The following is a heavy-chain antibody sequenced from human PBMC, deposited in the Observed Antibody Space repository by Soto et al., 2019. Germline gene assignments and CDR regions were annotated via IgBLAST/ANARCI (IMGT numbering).Heavy chain of an antibody. V-gene: IGHV4-61*01. Sequence: SETLSLTCTVSGDSVSSYSYYWTWIRQPPGKGLEWIGHIYSSGSTKYNPSLKSRVTISLDTSNNQFSLELTSVTAADSAIYYCARDIRGYSRAFDYWGQGTLVTVSS. CDR1: GDSVSSYSYY. D-gene: IGHD5-18*01. CDR3: ARDIRGYSRAFDY. CDR2: IYSSGST. J-gene: IGHJ4*02.